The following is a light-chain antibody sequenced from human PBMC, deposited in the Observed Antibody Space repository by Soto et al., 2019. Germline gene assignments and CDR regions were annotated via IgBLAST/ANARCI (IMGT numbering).Light chain of an antibody. CDR1: QSVSSSY. Sequence: EIVFTQSPGALSFSPGERATLSCRASQSVSSSYLAWYQQKPGQAPRLLIYGASSRATGIPDRFSGSGSGTDFTLTISRLEPEDFAVYYCQQYGSSPHFGPGTKVDSK. CDR3: QQYGSSPH. J-gene: IGKJ3*01. CDR2: GAS. V-gene: IGKV3-20*01.